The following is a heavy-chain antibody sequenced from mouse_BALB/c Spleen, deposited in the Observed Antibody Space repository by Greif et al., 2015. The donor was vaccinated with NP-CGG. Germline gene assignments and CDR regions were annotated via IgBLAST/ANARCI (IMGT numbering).Heavy chain of an antibody. D-gene: IGHD2-1*01. Sequence: VKLQESGAELVRPGTSVKVSCKASGYAFTNYLIEWVKQRPGQGLEWIGVINPGSGGTNYNEKFKGKATLTADKSSSTAYMQLSSLTSDDSAVYFCARSDYGNYGDLYYAMDYRGQGTSVTVSS. CDR1: GYAFTNYL. CDR3: ARSDYGNYGDLYYAMDY. J-gene: IGHJ4*01. CDR2: INPGSGGT. V-gene: IGHV1-54*01.